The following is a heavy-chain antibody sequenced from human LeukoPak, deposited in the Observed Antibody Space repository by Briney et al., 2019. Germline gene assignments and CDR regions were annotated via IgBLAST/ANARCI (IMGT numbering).Heavy chain of an antibody. D-gene: IGHD3-22*01. Sequence: PSETLSLTCTVSGGSISSYYWSWIRQPPGKGREWIGYIYYSGSTNYNPSLKSRVTISVDTSKNQFSLKLSSVTAADTAVYYCARYPKGARDADYDSSGYTETFDIWGQGTMVTVSS. V-gene: IGHV4-59*01. CDR1: GGSISSYY. CDR3: ARYPKGARDADYDSSGYTETFDI. CDR2: IYYSGST. J-gene: IGHJ3*02.